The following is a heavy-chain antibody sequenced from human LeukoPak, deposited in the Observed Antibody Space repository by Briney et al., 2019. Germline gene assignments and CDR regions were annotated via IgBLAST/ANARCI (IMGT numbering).Heavy chain of an antibody. J-gene: IGHJ3*02. V-gene: IGHV4-61*01. CDR3: ARLQDSGNYYGAFDI. D-gene: IGHD1-26*01. CDR2: IYYSGST. Sequence: SETLSLTCTVSGGSVSSGSYYWSWIRQPPGKGLEWIGYIYYSGSTNYNPSLKSRVTISVDTSKNQLSLKLSSLTAADTAVYYCARLQDSGNYYGAFDIWGQGTMVTVSS. CDR1: GGSVSSGSYY.